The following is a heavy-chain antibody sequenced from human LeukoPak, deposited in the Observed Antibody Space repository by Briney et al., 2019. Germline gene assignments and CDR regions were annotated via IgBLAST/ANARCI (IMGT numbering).Heavy chain of an antibody. Sequence: SETLSLTCTVSGGSISSGGYYWSWIRQPPGKGLEWIGYIYHSGSTYYNPSLKSRVTISVDRSKNQFSLKLSSVTAADTAVYYCARGFSGRDSSGERWFDPWGQGTLVTVSS. CDR2: IYHSGST. CDR1: GGSISSGGYY. V-gene: IGHV4-30-2*01. D-gene: IGHD3-22*01. J-gene: IGHJ5*02. CDR3: ARGFSGRDSSGERWFDP.